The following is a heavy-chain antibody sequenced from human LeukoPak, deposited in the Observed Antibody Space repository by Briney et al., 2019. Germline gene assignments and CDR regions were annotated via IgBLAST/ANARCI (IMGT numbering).Heavy chain of an antibody. V-gene: IGHV3-74*01. CDR3: ARDPTYDILTGYTDY. D-gene: IGHD3-9*01. CDR2: INSDGSST. Sequence: GGSLRLSCAASGFTFSSYSMNWVRQAPGKGLEWVSRINSDGSSTSYADSVKGRFTISRDNAKNTLYLQMNSLRAGDTAVYYCARDPTYDILTGYTDYWGQGTLVTVSS. CDR1: GFTFSSYS. J-gene: IGHJ4*02.